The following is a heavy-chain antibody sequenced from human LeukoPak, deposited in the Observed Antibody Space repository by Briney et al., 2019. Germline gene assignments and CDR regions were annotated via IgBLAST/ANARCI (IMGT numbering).Heavy chain of an antibody. V-gene: IGHV3-30*18. CDR1: GFTFSTYA. CDR3: AKDVSWNWFDP. J-gene: IGHJ5*02. Sequence: GRSLRLSCAASGFTFSTYAMHWVRQAPGKGLEWVAVISYDGSNKYYADFVKGRFTISRDNSKNTLYLQMNTLRAEDTAVYYCAKDVSWNWFDPWGQGTLVTVSS. CDR2: ISYDGSNK.